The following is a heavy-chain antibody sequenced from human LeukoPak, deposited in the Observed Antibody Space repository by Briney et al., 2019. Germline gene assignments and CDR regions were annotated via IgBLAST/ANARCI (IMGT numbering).Heavy chain of an antibody. J-gene: IGHJ4*02. D-gene: IGHD6-25*01. CDR3: ARSSGTGSFSY. Sequence: SETLSLTCTVSGDSISRSTYYWAWIRQPPGKGLEWIGSVYYGRSPYFNPSLESRATISVDTFKNHFSLKMSSVTAADTAVYYCARSSGTGSFSYWGQGTLVTVSS. CDR1: GDSISRSTYY. V-gene: IGHV4-39*02. CDR2: VYYGRSP.